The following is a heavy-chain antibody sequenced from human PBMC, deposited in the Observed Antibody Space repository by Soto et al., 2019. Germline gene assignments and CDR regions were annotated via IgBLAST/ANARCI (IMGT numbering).Heavy chain of an antibody. CDR2: IIPILGTT. J-gene: IGHJ4*02. D-gene: IGHD1-26*01. V-gene: IGHV1-69*01. Sequence: QVQLVQSGAEVKEPGSSGKVSCKASGGTFGSYAISCVRQAPGQGLEWMGGIIPILGTTTYAQKFQGRVTITADEPTSTVYMELSRLRSEHTAVYYCARKGYSATYLPYWGQGTLVTVTS. CDR3: ARKGYSATYLPY. CDR1: GGTFGSYA.